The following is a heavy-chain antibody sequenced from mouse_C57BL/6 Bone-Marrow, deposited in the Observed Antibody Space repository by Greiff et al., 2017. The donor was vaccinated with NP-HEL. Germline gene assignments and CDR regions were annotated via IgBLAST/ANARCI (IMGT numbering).Heavy chain of an antibody. Sequence: VQLKESGPGLVQPSQSLSITCTASGFSLTSYGVHWVRQSPGKGLEWLGVIWSGGSTDYNAAFISRLSISKDNSKSQVFFKMNRLQADDTAIYYCARELGRYFDVWGTGATVTVSS. CDR3: ARELGRYFDV. CDR1: GFSLTSYG. D-gene: IGHD4-1*01. J-gene: IGHJ1*03. CDR2: IWSGGST. V-gene: IGHV2-2*01.